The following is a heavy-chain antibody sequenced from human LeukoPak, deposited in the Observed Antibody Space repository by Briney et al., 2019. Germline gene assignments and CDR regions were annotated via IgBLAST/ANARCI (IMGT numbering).Heavy chain of an antibody. V-gene: IGHV4-34*01. CDR3: AREYSSSSGPFDY. CDR1: GGSFSGYY. D-gene: IGHD6-13*01. Sequence: SETLSLTCAVYGGSFSGYYWSWIRQPPGKGLEWIGEINHSGSTNYNPSLKSRVTISVDTSKSQFSLKLSSVTAADTAVYYCAREYSSSSGPFDYWGQGTLVTVSS. CDR2: INHSGST. J-gene: IGHJ4*02.